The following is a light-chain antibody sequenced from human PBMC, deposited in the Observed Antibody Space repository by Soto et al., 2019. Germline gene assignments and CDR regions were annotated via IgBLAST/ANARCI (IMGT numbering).Light chain of an antibody. Sequence: DIQMTQSPSSLYASVGDRVTITCQASQGIRKYLNWYQQEPGKAPKLLIYTASNLEPGVPSRFSGGGSGTDFTFTIRSLRPADIATYYWLQYGNVPYTFGRGPKLEI. J-gene: IGKJ2*01. CDR3: LQYGNVPYT. CDR1: QGIRKY. CDR2: TAS. V-gene: IGKV1-33*01.